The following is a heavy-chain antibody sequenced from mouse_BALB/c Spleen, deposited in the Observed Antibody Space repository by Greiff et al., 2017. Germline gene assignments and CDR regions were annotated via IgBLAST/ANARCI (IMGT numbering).Heavy chain of an antibody. V-gene: IGHV5-9-4*01. CDR1: GFTFSSYA. Sequence: EVKLMESGGGLVKPGGSLKLSCAASGFTFSSYAMSWVRQSPEKRLEWVAEISSGGSYTYYPDTVTGRFTISRDNAKNTLYLEMSSLRSEDTAMYYCARGSFAYWGQGTLVTVSA. CDR2: ISSGGSYT. CDR3: ARGSFAY. J-gene: IGHJ3*01.